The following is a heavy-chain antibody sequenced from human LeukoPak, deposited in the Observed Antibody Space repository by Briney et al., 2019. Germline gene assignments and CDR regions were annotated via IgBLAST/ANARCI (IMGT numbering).Heavy chain of an antibody. V-gene: IGHV3-30*18. CDR2: ISYDGSRQ. J-gene: IGHJ5*02. CDR3: AKYLSSTWSGSWIHS. D-gene: IGHD3-3*01. CDR1: GFTFMSYG. Sequence: GRSLRLSCAASGFTFMSYGMHWVRQAPGKGLEWVAFISYDGSRQHYGDSVEGRFTISRDNSENTLFLQMNSLRPEDTAIYYCAKYLSSTWSGSWIHSWGQGTLVTVSS.